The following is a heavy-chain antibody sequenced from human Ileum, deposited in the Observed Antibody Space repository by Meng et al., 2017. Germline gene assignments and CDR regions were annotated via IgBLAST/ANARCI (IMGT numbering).Heavy chain of an antibody. V-gene: IGHV3-66*01. D-gene: IGHD1-26*01. Sequence: EVQLVDSGGGLVQPGGSLRRSCAASGFTVSSHYRRWVRQAPGKGLEWVSVIYSGGSTYYADSVKGRFTISRDNSKNTLYLQMNSLRAEDTAVYYCAGDYYIRDYWGQGTLVTVSS. CDR3: AGDYYIRDY. J-gene: IGHJ4*02. CDR1: GFTVSSHY. CDR2: IYSGGST.